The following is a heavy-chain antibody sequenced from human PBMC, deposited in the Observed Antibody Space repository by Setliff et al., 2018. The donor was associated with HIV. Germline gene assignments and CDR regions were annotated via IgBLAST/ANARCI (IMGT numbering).Heavy chain of an antibody. D-gene: IGHD3-22*01. Sequence: NPSETLSLTCTVSGGSISSFFWSWIRQPPGKGLEWIGHISYSGSTNYNPSLKSRVTISVDTSKNQFSLKLTSVTAADTAVYYCARGRSPPSGFYSKYYMDVWGKGTTVTVSS. CDR1: GGSISSFF. CDR2: ISYSGST. J-gene: IGHJ6*03. V-gene: IGHV4-59*08. CDR3: ARGRSPPSGFYSKYYMDV.